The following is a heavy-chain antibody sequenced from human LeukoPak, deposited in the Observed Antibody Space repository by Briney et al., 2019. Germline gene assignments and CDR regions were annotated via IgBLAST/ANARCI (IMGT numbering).Heavy chain of an antibody. CDR3: ARSSVSEWSTFDY. CDR2: INPNSGGT. CDR1: GYTFTGYY. D-gene: IGHD3-22*01. V-gene: IGHV1-2*02. Sequence: ASVKVSCKASGYTFTGYYMHWVRQAPGQGLEWMGWINPNSGGTNYAQKLQGRVTMTRDTSISTAYMELSRLRSDDTAVYYCARSSVSEWSTFDYWGQGTLVTVSS. J-gene: IGHJ4*02.